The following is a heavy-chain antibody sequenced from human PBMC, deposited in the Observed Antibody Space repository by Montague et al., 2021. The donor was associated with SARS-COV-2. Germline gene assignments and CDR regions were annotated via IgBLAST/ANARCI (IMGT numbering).Heavy chain of an antibody. Sequence: SLRLSCAASGFTFSSYAMSWVRQAPGKGLEWVSAISGSGGSTYYADSVKGRFTISRDNSKNTLYLQMNSLRAEDTAVYYCAKDLHCDILTGYWDYWGQGTLVTVSS. D-gene: IGHD3-9*01. CDR1: GFTFSSYA. V-gene: IGHV3-23*01. CDR2: ISGSGGST. J-gene: IGHJ4*02. CDR3: AKDLHCDILTGYWDY.